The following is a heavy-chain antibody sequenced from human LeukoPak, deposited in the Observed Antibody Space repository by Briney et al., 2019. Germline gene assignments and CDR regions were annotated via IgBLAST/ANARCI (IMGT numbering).Heavy chain of an antibody. CDR3: AKSFAGAVGGSRGFDY. D-gene: IGHD6-19*01. Sequence: GGPLRLSCAPSGFTFSSYAMSWVRQAPGKGLEWVSAISGGGGAYYADSVKGGITISRDNSKNTLYLQMNSLRAEDTALNYFAKSFAGAVGGSRGFDYWGQGTLVTVSS. CDR1: GFTFSSYA. CDR2: ISGGGGA. V-gene: IGHV3-23*01. J-gene: IGHJ4*02.